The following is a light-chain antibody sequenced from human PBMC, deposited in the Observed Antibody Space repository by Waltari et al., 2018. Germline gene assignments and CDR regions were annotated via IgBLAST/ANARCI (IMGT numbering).Light chain of an antibody. CDR2: GAS. Sequence: EVVMTQSPATLSVSPGGRATLSCRASRSISINLAWYQQRPGQAPRLLIYGASTRATDIPARFSGSGSGTEFTLTISSLQSEDAAVYYCQQFNDWPRTFGQGTKVEVK. J-gene: IGKJ1*01. CDR3: QQFNDWPRT. V-gene: IGKV3-15*01. CDR1: RSISIN.